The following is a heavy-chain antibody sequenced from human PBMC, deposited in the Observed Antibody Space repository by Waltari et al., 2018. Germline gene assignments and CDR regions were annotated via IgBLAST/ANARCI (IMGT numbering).Heavy chain of an antibody. J-gene: IGHJ5*02. V-gene: IGHV5-51*01. D-gene: IGHD1-26*01. CDR1: GYSFSNYW. CDR2: IYPGNPDT. Sequence: EVQLVQSGAEVKKPGESLKISCKGSGYSFSNYWIGWVRQMPGKGLEWMGIIYPGNPDTRYSPSFQGQVTISADKAISTAYLQWSSLKASDNAMYYCARHVGATGFDPWGQGTLVTVSS. CDR3: ARHVGATGFDP.